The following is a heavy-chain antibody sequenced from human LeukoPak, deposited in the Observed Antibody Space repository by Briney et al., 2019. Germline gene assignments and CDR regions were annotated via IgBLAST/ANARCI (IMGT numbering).Heavy chain of an antibody. CDR2: IRSKANSYAT. V-gene: IGHV3-73*01. CDR3: TRYYYDSSGHYYLFDY. J-gene: IGHJ4*02. Sequence: GGSLRLSCAASGFTFSGSAMHWVRQASGKGLEWVGRIRSKANSYATAYAASVKGRFTISRDDSKNTAYLQMNSLKTEDTAVYYCTRYYYDSSGHYYLFDYWGQGTLVTVSS. D-gene: IGHD3-22*01. CDR1: GFTFSGSA.